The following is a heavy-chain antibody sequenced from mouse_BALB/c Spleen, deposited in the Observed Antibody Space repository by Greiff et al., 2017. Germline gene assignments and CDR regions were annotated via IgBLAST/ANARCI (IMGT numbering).Heavy chain of an antibody. V-gene: IGHV4-1*02. D-gene: IGHD1-1*01. Sequence: EVKLQESGGGLVQPGGSLKLSCAASGFDFSRYWMSWVRQAPGKGLEWIGEINPDSSTINYTPSLKDKFIISRDNATNTLYLQMSKVRSEDTALSYCASSGGGYYGAWVAYWGQGTLVTVSA. CDR2: INPDSSTI. CDR3: ASSGGGYYGAWVAY. CDR1: GFDFSRYW. J-gene: IGHJ3*01.